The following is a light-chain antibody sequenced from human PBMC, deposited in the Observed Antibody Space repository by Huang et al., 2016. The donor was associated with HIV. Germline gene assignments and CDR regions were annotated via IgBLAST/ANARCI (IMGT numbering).Light chain of an antibody. CDR3: HQYNNWLLS. V-gene: IGKV3-15*01. CDR1: RSVSTN. CDR2: GSS. Sequence: EIVMTQSPATLSVSPGERVTLSCRANRSVSTNLAWYQQRPGQAPRLLIYGSSTRAPGIPARFSGSGSGTDFSRTISSLQSEDCALYYCHQYNNWLLSFGGGTRVDI. J-gene: IGKJ4*01.